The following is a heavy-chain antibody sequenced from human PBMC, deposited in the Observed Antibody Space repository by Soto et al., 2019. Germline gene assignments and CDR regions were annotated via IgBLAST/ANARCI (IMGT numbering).Heavy chain of an antibody. V-gene: IGHV1-69*01. D-gene: IGHD3-22*01. CDR1: GGTFSSYA. Sequence: QVQLVQSGAEVKKPGSSVKVSCKASGGTFSSYAISWVRQAPGQGLEWMGGIIPIFGTANYAQKFQGRVTITADESTSTAYMELSSLRSEDTAVYYCARERLYYYDSSGQTYNDYWGQGTLVTVSS. J-gene: IGHJ4*02. CDR2: IIPIFGTA. CDR3: ARERLYYYDSSGQTYNDY.